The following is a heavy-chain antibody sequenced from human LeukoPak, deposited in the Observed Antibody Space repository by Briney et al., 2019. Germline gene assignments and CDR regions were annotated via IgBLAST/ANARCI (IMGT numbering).Heavy chain of an antibody. J-gene: IGHJ4*02. CDR2: ISSSSSYI. CDR3: ARGGKGYSYGQRLDY. V-gene: IGHV3-21*01. D-gene: IGHD5-18*01. CDR1: GFTFSSYS. Sequence: GESLRISCAASGFTFSSYSMNWVRRAPGKGLEWVSSISSSSSYIYYADSVKGRFTISRDNAKNSLYLQMNSLRAEDTAVYYCARGGKGYSYGQRLDYWGQGTLVTVSS.